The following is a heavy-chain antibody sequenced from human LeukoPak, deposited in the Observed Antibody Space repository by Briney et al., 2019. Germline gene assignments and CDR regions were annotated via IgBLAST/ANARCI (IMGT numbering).Heavy chain of an antibody. J-gene: IGHJ4*02. CDR1: GFTFSSYW. V-gene: IGHV3-7*01. CDR3: ARDLEAYCGGDCYWGYFDY. D-gene: IGHD2-21*02. Sequence: GGSLRLSCAASGFTFSSYWMSWVRQAPGKGLEWVATIKQDGSEKYYVDSVKGRFTISRDNAKNSLYLQMNSLRAEDTAVYYCARDLEAYCGGDCYWGYFDYWGQGTLVTVSS. CDR2: IKQDGSEK.